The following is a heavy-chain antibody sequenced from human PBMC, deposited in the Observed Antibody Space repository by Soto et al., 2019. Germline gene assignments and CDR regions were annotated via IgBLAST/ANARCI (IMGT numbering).Heavy chain of an antibody. J-gene: IGHJ5*02. D-gene: IGHD1-1*01. CDR2: IYATGSS. CDR1: GGSISSNSYY. V-gene: IGHV4-39*07. CDR3: VRDGTKNLRDWFDP. Sequence: KTSETLSLTCTVSGGSISSNSYYWGWIRQPPGKGLEWIGSIYATGSSDYNPSLKSRITISVDMSKKQFSLTLRSVTAADTAMYYCVRDGTKNLRDWFDPWGQGILVTVSS.